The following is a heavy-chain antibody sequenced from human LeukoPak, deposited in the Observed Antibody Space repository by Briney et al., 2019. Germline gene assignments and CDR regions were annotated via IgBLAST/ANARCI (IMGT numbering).Heavy chain of an antibody. Sequence: LRGPCAASVLTGSGQCMSWVRQAPRKGLEWVANINQGGSDKYYVDSVKGRFTISRDNANNLLYLQMNSLRGEDTAVYYCTRDRSRAEDDWGQGTLVTVSS. J-gene: IGHJ4*02. V-gene: IGHV3-7*01. CDR3: TRDRSRAEDD. D-gene: IGHD1-14*01. CDR1: VLTGSGQC. CDR2: INQGGSDK.